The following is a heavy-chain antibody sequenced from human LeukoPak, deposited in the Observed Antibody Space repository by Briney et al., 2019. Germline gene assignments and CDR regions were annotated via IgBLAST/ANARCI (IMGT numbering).Heavy chain of an antibody. CDR2: IYPDDSHT. CDR3: ARHEVGGDSASGYEYYYYMDV. CDR1: ESTISNHW. D-gene: IGHD3-3*01. J-gene: IGHJ6*03. V-gene: IGHV5-51*01. Sequence: EPLKISCKATESTISNHWIGRVRQTPGNGLESMGIIYPDDSHTKYSPSFQGQINITDDESITTAYLQWSSLKASDTAIYYCARHEVGGDSASGYEYYYYMDVWGTGTAVTVSS.